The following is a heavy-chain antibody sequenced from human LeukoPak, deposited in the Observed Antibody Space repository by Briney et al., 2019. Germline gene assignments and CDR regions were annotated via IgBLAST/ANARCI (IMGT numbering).Heavy chain of an antibody. CDR1: GYTFTSYY. CDR3: ARDFGNDYVFSY. V-gene: IGHV1-46*01. Sequence: ASVKVSCKASGYTFTSYYMHWVRQAPGQGLECMGGIIPIFGTANYAQKFQGRVTMTRDMSTSTVYMELSSLRSEDTAVYYCARDFGNDYVFSYWGQGTLVTVSS. J-gene: IGHJ4*02. CDR2: IIPIFGTA. D-gene: IGHD3-16*01.